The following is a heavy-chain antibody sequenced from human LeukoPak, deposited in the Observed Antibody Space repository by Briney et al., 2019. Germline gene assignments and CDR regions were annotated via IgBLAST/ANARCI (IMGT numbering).Heavy chain of an antibody. V-gene: IGHV4-34*01. J-gene: IGHJ4*02. D-gene: IGHD3-10*02. CDR2: INHSGST. CDR1: GGSFSGYY. Sequence: PSETLSLTCAVYGGSFSGYYWSWIRQPPGKGLEWIGEINHSGSTNYNPSLKSRVTISVDTSKNQFSLKLSSVTAADTAVYYCARDLRSGNYYSDYWGQGTLVTVSS. CDR3: ARDLRSGNYYSDY.